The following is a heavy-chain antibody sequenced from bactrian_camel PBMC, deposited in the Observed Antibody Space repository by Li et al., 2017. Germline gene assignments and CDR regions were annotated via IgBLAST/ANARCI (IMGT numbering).Heavy chain of an antibody. J-gene: IGHJ4*01. CDR3: AADRFSAGWNKYDYNY. CDR1: GFAFDSD. V-gene: IGHV3S55*01. Sequence: LVESGGGSVQAGGSLRLSCTASGFAFDSDMGWFRLAPGNECELVSTISSDGRTYYSDSVKGRFTISKDNAKNTLYLQMNSLKPEDTAMYYCAADRFSAGWNKYDYNYWGQGTQVTVS. D-gene: IGHD3*01. CDR2: ISSDGRT.